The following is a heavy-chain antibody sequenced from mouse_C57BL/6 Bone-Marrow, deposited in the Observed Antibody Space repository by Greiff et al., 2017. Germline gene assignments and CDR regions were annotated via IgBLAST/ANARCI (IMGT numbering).Heavy chain of an antibody. V-gene: IGHV1-78*01. CDR1: GYTFTDHT. Sequence: VQLLQSDAELVKPGASVKISCKVSGYTFTDHTIPWMKQRPEQGLEWIGYIFPSDGSTKSNEKFKGQATLTADKSSSTAYMQLNSLTSEDSAVNFCARSGYDYVWFAYWGQGTLVTVSA. J-gene: IGHJ3*01. CDR3: ARSGYDYVWFAY. CDR2: IFPSDGST. D-gene: IGHD2-4*01.